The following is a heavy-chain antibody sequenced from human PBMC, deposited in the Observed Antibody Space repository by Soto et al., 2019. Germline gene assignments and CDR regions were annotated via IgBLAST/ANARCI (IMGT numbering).Heavy chain of an antibody. CDR3: ARGSTDSYPGSRIFDF. V-gene: IGHV3-23*01. J-gene: IGHJ4*02. CDR2: ITDTGGDA. D-gene: IGHD3-10*01. Sequence: EVQLLESGGDLVQPGGSLRLSCVASGVIFGSRAMSWVRQAPGEGLEWVSTITDTGGDAKYADSVRGRFTISRDNSKNTLHLQMSSLRAEDSAVYYCARGSTDSYPGSRIFDFWGRGTLVTVSS. CDR1: GVIFGSRA.